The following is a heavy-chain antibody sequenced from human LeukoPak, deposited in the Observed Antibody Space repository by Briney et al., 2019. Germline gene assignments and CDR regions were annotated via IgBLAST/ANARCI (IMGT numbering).Heavy chain of an antibody. CDR3: AKDPHPYSSSWPIIYYFDY. CDR1: GFSFSSYA. CDR2: ISYDGSNK. J-gene: IGHJ4*02. V-gene: IGHV3-30*04. D-gene: IGHD6-13*01. Sequence: PGGSLRLSCAASGFSFSSYAIHWVRQAPGKGLEWVAIISYDGSNKYYADSVKGRFTISRDNSKNTLYLQMNSLRAEDTAVYYCAKDPHPYSSSWPIIYYFDYWGQGTLVTVSS.